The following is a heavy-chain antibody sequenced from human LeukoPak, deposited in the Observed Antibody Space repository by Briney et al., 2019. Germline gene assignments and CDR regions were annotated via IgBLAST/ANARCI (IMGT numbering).Heavy chain of an antibody. CDR2: IYYSGST. V-gene: IGHV4-59*01. J-gene: IGHJ6*02. D-gene: IGHD5-18*01. Sequence: SETLSLTCTVSGGSISSYYWSWIRQPPGKGLEWIGYIYYSGSTNYNPSLKSRVTISVDTSKNQFSLKLSSVTAADTAVYYCARGGGYSYGYYYYHGMDVWGQGTTVTVSS. CDR1: GGSISSYY. CDR3: ARGGGYSYGYYYYHGMDV.